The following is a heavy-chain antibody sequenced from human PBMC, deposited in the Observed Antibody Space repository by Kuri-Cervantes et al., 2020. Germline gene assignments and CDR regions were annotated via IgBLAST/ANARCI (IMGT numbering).Heavy chain of an antibody. Sequence: GESLKISCVASGFTLNNYWMHWVRQPPGKGLVWVSSINSDGSSTSYADSVKGRFTNSRDSAKNTLYLQMNSLRAEDTAIYYCARGYSSGSPYWGQGTLVTVSS. CDR3: ARGYSSGSPY. V-gene: IGHV3-74*01. D-gene: IGHD6-19*01. CDR2: INSDGSST. J-gene: IGHJ4*02. CDR1: GFTLNNYW.